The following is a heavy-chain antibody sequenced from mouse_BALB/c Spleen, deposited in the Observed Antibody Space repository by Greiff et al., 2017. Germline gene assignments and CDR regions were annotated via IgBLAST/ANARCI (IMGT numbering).Heavy chain of an antibody. V-gene: IGHV6-6*02. CDR2: IRLKSNNYAT. J-gene: IGHJ4*01. D-gene: IGHD2-4*01. Sequence: VQLKESGGGLVQPGGSMKLSCVASGFTFSNYWMNWVRQSPEKGLEWVAEIRLKSNNYATHYAESVKGRFTISRDDSKSSVYLQMNNLRAEDTGIYYCTRGDYDPYYYAMDYWGQGTSVTVSS. CDR3: TRGDYDPYYYAMDY. CDR1: GFTFSNYW.